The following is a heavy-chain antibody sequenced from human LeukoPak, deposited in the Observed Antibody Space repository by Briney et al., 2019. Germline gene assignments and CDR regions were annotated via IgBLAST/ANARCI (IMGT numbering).Heavy chain of an antibody. Sequence: LPGGSLRLSCAASGFTFSSYGMHWVRQAPGKGLEWVAFIRYDGSNKYYADSVKGRFTISRDNSKNTLYLQMNSLRAEDTAVYYCAKIFYGSGSLGSFPGDYWGQGTLVTVSS. D-gene: IGHD3-10*01. V-gene: IGHV3-30*02. CDR2: IRYDGSNK. J-gene: IGHJ4*02. CDR3: AKIFYGSGSLGSFPGDY. CDR1: GFTFSSYG.